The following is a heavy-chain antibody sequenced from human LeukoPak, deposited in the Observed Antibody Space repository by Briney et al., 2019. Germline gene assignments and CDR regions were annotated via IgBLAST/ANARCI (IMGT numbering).Heavy chain of an antibody. CDR2: INHSGST. V-gene: IGHV4-34*01. D-gene: IGHD5-18*01. Sequence: SETLSLTCAVYGGSFSGYYWSWIRQPPGKGLEWIGEINHSGSTNYNPSLKSRVTISVETSKNQFSLKLSSVTAADTAVYYCARVFGYTYGHADYWGQGTLVTVSS. J-gene: IGHJ4*02. CDR3: ARVFGYTYGHADY. CDR1: GGSFSGYY.